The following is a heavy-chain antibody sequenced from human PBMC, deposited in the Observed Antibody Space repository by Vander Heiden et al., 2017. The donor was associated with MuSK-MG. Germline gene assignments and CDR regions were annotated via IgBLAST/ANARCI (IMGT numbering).Heavy chain of an antibody. Sequence: EVQLVESGGGLVQPGGSLRLSCAASGFTVSSNYMVWVRQAPGKGLEWVSVIYSGGSIYYADSVKGRFTISRHNSKNTLYLQMNSLRPEDTAVYYCARDGDGGNWYNLWGQGTLVTVSS. D-gene: IGHD2-21*01. CDR2: IYSGGSI. CDR1: GFTVSSNY. CDR3: ARDGDGGNWYNL. J-gene: IGHJ4*02. V-gene: IGHV3-53*04.